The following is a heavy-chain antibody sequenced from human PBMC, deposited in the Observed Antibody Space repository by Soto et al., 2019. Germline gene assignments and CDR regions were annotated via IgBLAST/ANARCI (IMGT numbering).Heavy chain of an antibody. D-gene: IGHD2-15*01. Sequence: QVQLQESGPGLVKPSETLSLTCTVSGGSLSSHYWSWIRQSPGKGLEWIGYIYFTGYTNYNPSLKNRVTTSVDTSKSQFSLSLNSVTAADTAVYYCATVAMTSPKVFDYWGQGTLVSVSS. J-gene: IGHJ4*02. CDR3: ATVAMTSPKVFDY. V-gene: IGHV4-59*11. CDR1: GGSLSSHY. CDR2: IYFTGYT.